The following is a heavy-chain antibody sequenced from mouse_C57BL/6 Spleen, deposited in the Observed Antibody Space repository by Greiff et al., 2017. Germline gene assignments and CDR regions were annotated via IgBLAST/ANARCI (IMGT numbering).Heavy chain of an antibody. D-gene: IGHD1-1*01. J-gene: IGHJ1*03. CDR3: ARDLYYYGNFEG. Sequence: EVLLLESEGGLVQPGSSMKLSCTASGFTFSDYYMAWVRQVPEKGLEWVANINYDGSSTYYLDSLKSRFIISRDNAKNILYLQMSSLKSEDTATYCCARDLYYYGNFEGWGTGTTVTV. CDR2: INYDGSST. V-gene: IGHV5-16*01. CDR1: GFTFSDYY.